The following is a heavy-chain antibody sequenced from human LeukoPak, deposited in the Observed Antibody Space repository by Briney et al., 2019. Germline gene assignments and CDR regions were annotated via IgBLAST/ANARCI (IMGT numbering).Heavy chain of an antibody. D-gene: IGHD6-13*01. CDR2: ISSSGSTI. V-gene: IGHV3-48*03. CDR3: ARRLEFIAAAAFDI. CDR1: GFTFSSYE. J-gene: IGHJ3*02. Sequence: PGGSLRLSCAASGFTFSSYEMNWVRQAPGKGLEWVSYISSSGSTIYYADSVKGRFTISRDNAKNSLYLQMNSLRAEDTAVYYCARRLEFIAAAAFDIWGQGTMVTVSS.